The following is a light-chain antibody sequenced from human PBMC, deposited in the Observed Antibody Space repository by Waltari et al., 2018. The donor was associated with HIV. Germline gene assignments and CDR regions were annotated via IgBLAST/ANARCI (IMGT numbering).Light chain of an antibody. J-gene: IGKJ2*01. V-gene: IGKV3-15*01. Sequence: EIVMTQSPAILSVSPGERATLSCRADQRIRNNLAWYQQKPGQAPRLLIYGAFTRSTDIPARFSGSVSGTDFTLTISSLQSEDFAVYYCQQYNDWPLMFTFGQGTKLDI. CDR2: GAF. CDR3: QQYNDWPLMFT. CDR1: QRIRNN.